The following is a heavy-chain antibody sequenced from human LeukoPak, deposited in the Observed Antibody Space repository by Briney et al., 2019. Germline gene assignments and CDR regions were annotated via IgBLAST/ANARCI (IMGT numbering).Heavy chain of an antibody. J-gene: IGHJ3*02. V-gene: IGHV4-59*12. Sequence: SETLSLTCTVSGGSISSYYWSWIRQPPGKGLEWIGYIYYSGSTYYNPSLKSRVTISVDTSKNQFSLKLSSVTAADTAVYYCASFMITFGGVIAPWAFDIWGQGTMVTVSS. CDR3: ASFMITFGGVIAPWAFDI. D-gene: IGHD3-16*02. CDR1: GGSISSYY. CDR2: IYYSGST.